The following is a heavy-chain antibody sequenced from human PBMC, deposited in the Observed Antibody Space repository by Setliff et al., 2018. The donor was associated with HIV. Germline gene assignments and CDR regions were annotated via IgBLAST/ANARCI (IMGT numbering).Heavy chain of an antibody. CDR3: ARDGGSYYGDY. Sequence: PSETLSLTCSVSGGSISSGGYSWSWIRQPPGKGLEWIGEINHSGSTNYNPSLKSQVTISVDTSKNQFSLKLSSVTAADTAVYYCARDGGSYYGDYWGQGTLVTVSS. J-gene: IGHJ4*02. V-gene: IGHV4-30-2*01. CDR1: GGSISSGGYS. D-gene: IGHD1-26*01. CDR2: INHSGST.